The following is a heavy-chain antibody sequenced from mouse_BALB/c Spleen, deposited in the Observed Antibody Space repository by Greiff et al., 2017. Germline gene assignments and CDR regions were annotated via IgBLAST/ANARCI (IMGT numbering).Heavy chain of an antibody. CDR3: AREEGYYYGMDY. V-gene: IGHV1S135*01. CDR2: IDPYNGGT. J-gene: IGHJ4*01. CDR1: GYSFTDYN. Sequence: EVKLQESGPELVKPGASVKVSCKASGYSFTDYNMYWVKQSHGKSLEWIGYIDPYNGGTSYNQKFKGKATLTADTSSSTAYMQISSLTSEDSAVYFCAREEGYYYGMDYWGQGTSVTVSS.